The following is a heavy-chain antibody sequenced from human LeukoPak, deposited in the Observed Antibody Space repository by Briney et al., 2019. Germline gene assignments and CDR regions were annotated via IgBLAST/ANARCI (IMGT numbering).Heavy chain of an antibody. CDR3: ARGAGMATILGGFDY. V-gene: IGHV1-69*05. J-gene: IGHJ4*02. CDR2: IIPIFGTA. CDR1: GGTFSSYA. Sequence: GSSVKVSCKASGGTFSSYAISWVRQAPGQGLEWMGGIIPIFGTANYAQKFQGRVTITTDESTSTAYMELSSLRSEDTAVYYCARGAGMATILGGFDYWGQGTLVTVSS. D-gene: IGHD5-24*01.